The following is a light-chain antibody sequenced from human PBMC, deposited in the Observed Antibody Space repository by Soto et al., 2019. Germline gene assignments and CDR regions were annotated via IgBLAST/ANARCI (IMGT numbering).Light chain of an antibody. J-gene: IGKJ2*01. CDR2: GAS. V-gene: IGKV3-20*01. CDR1: QSLSSY. Sequence: EIVLTQSPGPLYLSPGERATLSCRASQSLSSYLAWYQQQPGQAPRLLIHGASSRATGIPDRFSGSGSRTDFTLTISRLEPEDFAVYYCRQYGSSPSYTFGQGTKLEIK. CDR3: RQYGSSPSYT.